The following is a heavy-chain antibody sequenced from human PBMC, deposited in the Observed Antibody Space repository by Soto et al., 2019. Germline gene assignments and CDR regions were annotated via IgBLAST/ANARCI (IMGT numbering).Heavy chain of an antibody. J-gene: IGHJ4*02. CDR1: GFSFSNYA. V-gene: IGHV3-48*03. CDR3: ARGPPGWLQPLDY. Sequence: GGSLRLSCAASGFSFSNYAMNWVRQAPGKGLEWVSYISSSGSTIYYADSVKGRLTISRDNAKNSLYLQMNSLRAEDTAVYYCARGPPGWLQPLDYWGQGTLVTVSS. D-gene: IGHD5-12*01. CDR2: ISSSGSTI.